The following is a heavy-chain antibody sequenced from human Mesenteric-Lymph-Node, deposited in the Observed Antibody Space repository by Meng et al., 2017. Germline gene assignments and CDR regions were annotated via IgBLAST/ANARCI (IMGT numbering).Heavy chain of an antibody. CDR1: GYTFTGQY. J-gene: IGHJ4*02. V-gene: IGHV1-2*02. CDR3: GRIGPLDVLLWFGELPESDY. Sequence: ASVKVSCKASGYTFTGQYLHWVRQAPGQRLEWMGWINPHSGGTNFAQKFQVRVAMTRDTSISTAYMELSRLTSDDTAVYYCGRIGPLDVLLWFGELPESDYWGQGTLVTVSS. D-gene: IGHD3-10*01. CDR2: INPHSGGT.